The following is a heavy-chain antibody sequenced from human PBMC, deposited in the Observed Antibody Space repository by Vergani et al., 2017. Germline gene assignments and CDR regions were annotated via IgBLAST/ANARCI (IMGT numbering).Heavy chain of an antibody. D-gene: IGHD3-16*02. CDR3: ARETVVTSWDGYRFHYMDV. CDR1: GGAVNSGSNF. V-gene: IGHV4-61*02. CDR2: TSTEGST. Sequence: QVQLQESGPGLVKPSQTLSLTCSVSGGAVNSGSNFWTWIRQPAGKGLEWIGRTSTEGSTNYNPSLKSRVTVSVDTSKTQISLRLTSVTAEDTAVYYCARETVVTSWDGYRFHYMDVWGKGTTVTVS. J-gene: IGHJ6*03.